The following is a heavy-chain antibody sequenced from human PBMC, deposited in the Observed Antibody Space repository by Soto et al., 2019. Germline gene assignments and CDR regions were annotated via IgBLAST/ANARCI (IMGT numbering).Heavy chain of an antibody. V-gene: IGHV4-30-4*01. CDR2: IYYSGST. CDR1: GGSISSGDYY. J-gene: IGHJ3*02. D-gene: IGHD4-17*01. CDR3: GRGDYANAFDI. Sequence: TSETLSLTCTVSGGSISSGDYYWSWIRQPPGKGLEWIGYIYYSGSTYYNPSLKSRVTISVDRSKNQFSLKLSSVTAADTAVYYCGRGDYANAFDIWGQGTMVTVSS.